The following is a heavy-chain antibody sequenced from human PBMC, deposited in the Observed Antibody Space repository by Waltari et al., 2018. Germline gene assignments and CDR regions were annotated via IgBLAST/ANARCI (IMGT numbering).Heavy chain of an antibody. CDR2: IYHSGST. V-gene: IGHV4-38-2*01. CDR3: ARGPVSIMDV. Sequence: QVQLQESGTGLVKPSETLSLTCAVSGYSISSGYYWGWIRQPPGKGLEWIGSIYHSGSTYYNPSLNRRVTIAGDTAKNQFSRKRSSVTAADTAVYYCARGPVSIMDVWGQGTTVTVSS. CDR1: GYSISSGYY. D-gene: IGHD3-16*01. J-gene: IGHJ6*02.